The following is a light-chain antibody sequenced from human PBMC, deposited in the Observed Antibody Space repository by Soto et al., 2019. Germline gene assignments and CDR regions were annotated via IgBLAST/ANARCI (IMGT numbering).Light chain of an antibody. J-gene: IGLJ1*01. V-gene: IGLV2-18*02. CDR1: SSDVGSYNR. CDR2: EVS. Sequence: QSALTQPPSVSGSPGQSVTISCTGTSSDVGSYNRVSWYQQPPGTAPKLMIYEVSNRPSGVPDRFSGSKSGNTASLTISGLQAEDEADYYCNSYTSSSTYVXGTGTKVTVL. CDR3: NSYTSSSTYV.